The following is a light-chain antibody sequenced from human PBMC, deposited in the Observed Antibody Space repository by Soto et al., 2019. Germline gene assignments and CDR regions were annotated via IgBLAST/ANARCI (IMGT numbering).Light chain of an antibody. CDR3: SSYTSSRTLV. Sequence: QSALTQPASVSGSPGQSITISCTGTSGDIGGYNYVSWYQQHPGKAPKLMIYDVTNRPSGISNRFSGSKSGNTASLTISGLQAEDEADYYCSSYTSSRTLVFGGGTQLTVL. CDR2: DVT. CDR1: SGDIGGYNY. V-gene: IGLV2-14*03. J-gene: IGLJ2*01.